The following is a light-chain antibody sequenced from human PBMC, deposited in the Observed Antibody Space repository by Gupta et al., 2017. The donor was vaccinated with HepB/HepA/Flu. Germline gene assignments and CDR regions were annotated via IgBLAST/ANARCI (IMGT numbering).Light chain of an antibody. CDR1: QHISTW. V-gene: IGKV1-12*01. J-gene: IGKJ5*01. Sequence: DIQMTQSPSSVSASVGDRVTITCRASQHISTWLAWYQQKPGKAPKFLIYGASSLQSGVPSRFSGSGSGAVFTLTITSLQPEDFATYDCQQSNSSPITFGQGTRVEIK. CDR2: GAS. CDR3: QQSNSSPIT.